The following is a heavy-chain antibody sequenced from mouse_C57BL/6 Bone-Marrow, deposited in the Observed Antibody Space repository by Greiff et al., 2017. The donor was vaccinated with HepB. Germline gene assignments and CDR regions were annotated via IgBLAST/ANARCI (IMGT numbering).Heavy chain of an antibody. V-gene: IGHV1-4*01. J-gene: IGHJ3*01. CDR1: GYTFTSYT. CDR2: INPSSGYT. D-gene: IGHD5-1*01. Sequence: QVQLKESGAELARPGASVKMSCKASGYTFTSYTMHWVKQRPGQGLEWIGYINPSSGYTKYNQKFKDKATLTADKSSSTAYMQLSSLTSEDSAVYYCARDLRAWFAYWGQGTLVTVSA. CDR3: ARDLRAWFAY.